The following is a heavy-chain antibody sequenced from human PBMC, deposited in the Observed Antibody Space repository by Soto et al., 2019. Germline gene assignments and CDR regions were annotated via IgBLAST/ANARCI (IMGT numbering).Heavy chain of an antibody. D-gene: IGHD4-17*01. CDR2: INHSGST. J-gene: IGHJ6*03. Sequence: SETLSLTCAVYGGSFSGYYWSWNRQPPGKGLEWIGEINHSGSTNYNPSLKSRVTISVDTSKNQFSLKLSSVTAADTAVYYCARGGGYGDYASWSNYYYYYYMDVWGKGTTVTVSS. CDR1: GGSFSGYY. CDR3: ARGGGYGDYASWSNYYYYYYMDV. V-gene: IGHV4-34*01.